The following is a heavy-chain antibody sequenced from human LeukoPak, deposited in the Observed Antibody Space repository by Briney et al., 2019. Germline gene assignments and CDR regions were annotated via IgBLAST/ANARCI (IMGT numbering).Heavy chain of an antibody. J-gene: IGHJ4*02. CDR2: ISYDGSNK. D-gene: IGHD3-10*01. CDR3: AKGAIMVRGVVIYFDY. CDR1: GFTFSSYG. V-gene: IGHV3-30*18. Sequence: PGGSLRLSCAASGFTFSSYGMHWVRQAPGKGLEWVAVISYDGSNKYYADSVKGRFTISRDNSKNTLYLQMNSLRAEDTAVYYCAKGAIMVRGVVIYFDYWGQGTLVTVSS.